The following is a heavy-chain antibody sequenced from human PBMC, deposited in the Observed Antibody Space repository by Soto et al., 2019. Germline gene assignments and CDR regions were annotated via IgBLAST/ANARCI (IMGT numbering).Heavy chain of an antibody. V-gene: IGHV3-30*18. Sequence: QLQLVESGGGVVQPGRSLRLSCAGSGSSFSSFGMHWVRQAPGKGLEWVASISYDGSITHYADSVKGRFTISRDIFKSNLVLQMNRLGTEDTAFYYCAKGWYSSSDYWGQGTLVTVSS. CDR2: ISYDGSIT. CDR1: GSSFSSFG. D-gene: IGHD6-6*01. CDR3: AKGWYSSSDY. J-gene: IGHJ4*02.